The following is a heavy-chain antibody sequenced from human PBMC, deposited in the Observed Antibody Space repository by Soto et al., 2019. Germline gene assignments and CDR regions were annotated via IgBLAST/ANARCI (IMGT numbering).Heavy chain of an antibody. CDR1: GFTFSSYA. J-gene: IGHJ6*02. CDR3: ARDAVVAATPSHYYYYGMDV. D-gene: IGHD2-15*01. CDR2: ISYDGSNK. Sequence: PGGSLRLSCAASGFTFSSYAMHWVRQAPGKGLEWVAVISYDGSNKYYADSVKGRFTISRDNSKNTLYLQMNSLRAEDTAVYYCARDAVVAATPSHYYYYGMDVWGQGTTVTVSS. V-gene: IGHV3-30-3*01.